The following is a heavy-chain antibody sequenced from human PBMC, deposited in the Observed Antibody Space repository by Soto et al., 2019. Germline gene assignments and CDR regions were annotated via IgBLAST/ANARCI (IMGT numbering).Heavy chain of an antibody. V-gene: IGHV2-5*01. J-gene: IGHJ3*01. Sequence: QITLEESGPTLVKPTQTLTLTCSFSGFSLSTSGVGVEWIRQPPGKALEWLALVYSNDDKRYSPSVKSRVSITKDTSNNRVVLTVTNVHPVDTGTYYCGHRLDVGINSFWGQGTMVTVSS. D-gene: IGHD3-10*01. CDR2: VYSNDDK. CDR3: GHRLDVGINSF. CDR1: GFSLSTSGVG.